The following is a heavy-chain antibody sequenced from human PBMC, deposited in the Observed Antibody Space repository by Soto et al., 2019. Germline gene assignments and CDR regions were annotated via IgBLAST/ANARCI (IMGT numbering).Heavy chain of an antibody. CDR3: ARLNGYCISTNCNGYYGMDV. D-gene: IGHD2-2*03. V-gene: IGHV4-39*01. Sequence: SKTLSLTCTVSGDSVSTNSYSWGWIRQSPGKGLEWIGTIYSSENTYYNPSLLSRVTISVDTSKNEFSLRLSSVTAADTAVYYCARLNGYCISTNCNGYYGMDVWGQGTTVP. CDR1: GDSVSTNSYS. J-gene: IGHJ6*02. CDR2: IYSSENT.